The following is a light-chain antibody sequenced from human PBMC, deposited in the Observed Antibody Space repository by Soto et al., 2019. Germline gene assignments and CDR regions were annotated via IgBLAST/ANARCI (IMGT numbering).Light chain of an antibody. Sequence: QSVLTQPPLASGTPGQRVTISCSGSSSNIGSNTVNWYQQLPGTAPKLLIYSNNQRPSGVPDRFSGSKSGTSASLAISGLQSEDEADYYCAAWDDSLHGVVFGGGTKLTVL. J-gene: IGLJ2*01. V-gene: IGLV1-44*01. CDR1: SSNIGSNT. CDR3: AAWDDSLHGVV. CDR2: SNN.